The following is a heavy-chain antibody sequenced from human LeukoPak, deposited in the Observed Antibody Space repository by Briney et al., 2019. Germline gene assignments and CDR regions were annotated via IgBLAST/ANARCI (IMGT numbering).Heavy chain of an antibody. J-gene: IGHJ4*02. CDR3: ARPFGSSWYYFKYFDY. V-gene: IGHV5-51*01. CDR2: IYPGDSDT. CDR1: GYSFTSYW. D-gene: IGHD6-13*01. Sequence: GESLKISCKGSGYSFTSYWIGWVRQMPGKGLEWMGIIYPGDSDTRYSPSFQGQVTISADKSISTAYLQWSSLKASDTAMYYCARPFGSSWYYFKYFDYWGQGTLVTVSS.